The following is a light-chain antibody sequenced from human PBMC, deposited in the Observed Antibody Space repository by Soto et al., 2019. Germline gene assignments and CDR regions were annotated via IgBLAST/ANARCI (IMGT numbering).Light chain of an antibody. CDR3: TSYVGNDIWV. Sequence: QSALTQPPSASGSPGQSVTISCTGTSSDVGAYKYVSWYEQFPGKAPKLMIYEVTKRPSGVPVRFSGSKSGNTASLTVSGLQAEDEGDYYCTSYVGNDIWVFGGGTKLTVL. CDR1: SSDVGAYKY. CDR2: EVT. J-gene: IGLJ3*02. V-gene: IGLV2-8*01.